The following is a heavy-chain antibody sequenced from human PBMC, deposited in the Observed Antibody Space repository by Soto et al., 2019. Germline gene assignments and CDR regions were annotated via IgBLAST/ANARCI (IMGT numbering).Heavy chain of an antibody. D-gene: IGHD6-13*01. CDR2: IIPIFGTA. CDR3: ARVSEQQLVSGYYFDY. J-gene: IGHJ4*02. CDR1: GGTFSSYA. Sequence: SVKVSCKASGGTFSSYAISWVRQAPGQGLEWMGGIIPIFGTANYAQKFQGRVTITADESTSTAYMELSSLRSEDTAVYYCARVSEQQLVSGYYFDYWGQGTLVTVSS. V-gene: IGHV1-69*13.